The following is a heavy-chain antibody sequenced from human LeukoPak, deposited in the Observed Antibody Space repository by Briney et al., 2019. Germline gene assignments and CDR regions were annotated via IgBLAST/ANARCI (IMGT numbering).Heavy chain of an antibody. CDR3: ASEWVLYDDYSNYADY. J-gene: IGHJ4*02. D-gene: IGHD4-11*01. CDR2: IRYDGSNK. CDR1: GFTFSSYG. Sequence: GGSLRLSCAASGFTFSSYGMHWVRQAPGKGLEWVVFIRYDGSNKYYADSVKGRFTISRDNSKNTLYLQMNSLRAEDTAVYYCASEWVLYDDYSNYADYWGQGTLVTVSS. V-gene: IGHV3-30*02.